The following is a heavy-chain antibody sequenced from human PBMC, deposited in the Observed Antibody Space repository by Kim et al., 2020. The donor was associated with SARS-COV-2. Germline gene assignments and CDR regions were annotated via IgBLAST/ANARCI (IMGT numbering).Heavy chain of an antibody. CDR3: AKDQQWLVATRGYFDY. V-gene: IGHV3-23*01. J-gene: IGHJ4*02. CDR2: ISGSGGST. CDR1: GFTFSSYA. Sequence: GGSLRLSCAASGFTFSSYAMSWVRQAPGKGLEWVSAISGSGGSTYYADSVKGRFTISRDNSKNTLYLQMNSLRAEDTAVYYCAKDQQWLVATRGYFDYWGQGTLVTVSS. D-gene: IGHD6-19*01.